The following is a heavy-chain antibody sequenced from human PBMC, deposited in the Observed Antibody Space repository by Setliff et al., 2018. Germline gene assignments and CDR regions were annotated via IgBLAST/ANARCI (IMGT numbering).Heavy chain of an antibody. V-gene: IGHV4-4*07. Sequence: SETLSLTCSVSGGIIYDHWWTWIRQPAGAGLEWIGRIYSDGSADYNPSLRSRVAISVDKSKNQFFLKLTSMTAADTALYFCARERQGGFLEWAPFDSWGQGVVVTVS. CDR3: ARERQGGFLEWAPFDS. J-gene: IGHJ4*02. CDR2: IYSDGSA. CDR1: GGIIYDHW. D-gene: IGHD3-3*01.